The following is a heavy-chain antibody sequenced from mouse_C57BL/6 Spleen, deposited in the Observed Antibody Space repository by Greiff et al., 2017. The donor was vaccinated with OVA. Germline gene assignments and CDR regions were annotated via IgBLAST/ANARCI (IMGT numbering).Heavy chain of an antibody. J-gene: IGHJ4*01. CDR3: ARSSGTFYAMDY. CDR1: GYTFTSYW. V-gene: IGHV1-50*01. CDR2: IDPSDSYT. Sequence: QVQLQQPGAELVKPGASVKLSCKASGYTFTSYWMQWVKQRPGQGLEWIGEIDPSDSYTNYNQKFKGKATLTVDTSSSTAYMQLSSLTSEDSAVYYCARSSGTFYAMDYWGQGTSVTVSS. D-gene: IGHD4-1*01.